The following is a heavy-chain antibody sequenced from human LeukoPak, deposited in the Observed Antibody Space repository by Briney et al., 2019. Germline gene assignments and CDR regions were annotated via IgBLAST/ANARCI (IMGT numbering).Heavy chain of an antibody. CDR1: GGSISSYY. Sequence: PSETLSLTCTVSGGSISSYYWSWLRQPPGKGLEWIGYIYYSGSTNYNPSLKSRVTISVDTSKNQFSLKLSSVTAADTAVYYCARDHSYDSSGYPRFDPWGQGTLVTVSS. CDR2: IYYSGST. J-gene: IGHJ5*02. V-gene: IGHV4-59*01. CDR3: ARDHSYDSSGYPRFDP. D-gene: IGHD3-22*01.